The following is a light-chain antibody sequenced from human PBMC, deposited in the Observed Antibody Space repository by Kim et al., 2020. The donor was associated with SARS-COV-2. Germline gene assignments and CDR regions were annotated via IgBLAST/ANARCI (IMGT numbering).Light chain of an antibody. CDR2: SVY. Sequence: VSPEERAPFSGRARESVKSSVAWYQQTPGQATGLINYSVYTRATGIPARFSGSGSGTEFTLSISSLQSEDFAIYYCQQYNKRPLTFGGGTKVDIK. CDR3: QQYNKRPLT. V-gene: IGKV3D-15*01. J-gene: IGKJ4*01. CDR1: ESVKSS.